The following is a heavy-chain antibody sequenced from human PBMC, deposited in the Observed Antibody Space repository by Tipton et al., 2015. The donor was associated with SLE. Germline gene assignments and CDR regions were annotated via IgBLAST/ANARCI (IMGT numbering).Heavy chain of an antibody. CDR3: ARQVTNRWHVVWFDP. CDR1: GGSISSGSYY. CDR2: IFYSGNS. D-gene: IGHD2-15*01. V-gene: IGHV4-39*01. J-gene: IGHJ5*02. Sequence: TLSLTCTVSGGSISSGSYYWGWIRQPPGKGLEWIGSIFYSGNSYYNPSLKSRVTIYVDTSKNQFSLKLSSVTAADTAVYYCARQVTNRWHVVWFDPWGQGTLVTVSS.